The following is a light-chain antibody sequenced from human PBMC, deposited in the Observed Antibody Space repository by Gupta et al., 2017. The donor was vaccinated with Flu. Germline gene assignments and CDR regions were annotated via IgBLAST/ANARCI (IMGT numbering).Light chain of an antibody. CDR1: SSEDRAYDY. CDR2: EVK. CDR3: SSYTRIDTGV. V-gene: IGLV2-14*01. J-gene: IGLJ3*02. Sequence: ALPQPASVVGSPGRQFTISCTATSSEDRAYDYVSWYKQHTNQSPKLILYEVKNRPSGISDRGSGSKSGRTTSLTIAGLQAEDEAHYFCSSYTRIDTGVFGGGTKLTVL.